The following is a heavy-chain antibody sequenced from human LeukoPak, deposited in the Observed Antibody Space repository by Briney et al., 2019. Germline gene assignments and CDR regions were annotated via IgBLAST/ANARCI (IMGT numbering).Heavy chain of an antibody. J-gene: IGHJ4*02. D-gene: IGHD6-13*01. Sequence: GRSLRLSCAASGFTFSSYGMHWVRQAPGKGLEWVAVISYDGSNKYYADSVKGRFTISRDNAKNTLYLQMNSLRAEDTAVYYCVRDAGTKLGYWGQGTLLTVSS. V-gene: IGHV3-30*03. CDR2: ISYDGSNK. CDR1: GFTFSSYG. CDR3: VRDAGTKLGY.